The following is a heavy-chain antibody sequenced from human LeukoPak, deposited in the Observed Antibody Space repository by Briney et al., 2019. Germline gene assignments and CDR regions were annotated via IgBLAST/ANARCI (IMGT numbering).Heavy chain of an antibody. CDR1: GYTFTSYG. D-gene: IGHD3-10*01. Sequence: ASVKVSCKASGYTFTSYGIGWVRQAPGQGLEWMGWISAYNGNTNYAQKLQGRVTMTTDTSTSTAYMELRSLRSDDTAVYYCARAPGVLLWFGELSPTDYWGQGTLVTVSS. CDR2: ISAYNGNT. V-gene: IGHV1-18*01. J-gene: IGHJ4*02. CDR3: ARAPGVLLWFGELSPTDY.